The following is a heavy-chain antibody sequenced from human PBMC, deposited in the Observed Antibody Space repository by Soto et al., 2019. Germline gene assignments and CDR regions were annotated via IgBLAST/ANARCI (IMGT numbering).Heavy chain of an antibody. V-gene: IGHV1-2*04. J-gene: IGHJ4*02. CDR3: ARDRDHTTVTTDFDY. CDR2: INPNSGST. D-gene: IGHD4-17*01. Sequence: ASVKVSCKASGYTFTSFDISWVRQANGQGLEWMGWINPNSGSTNYAQKFRGWVTMTRNTSISTAYMELSRLRSDDTAVYYCARDRDHTTVTTDFDYWGQGTLVTVSS. CDR1: GYTFTSFD.